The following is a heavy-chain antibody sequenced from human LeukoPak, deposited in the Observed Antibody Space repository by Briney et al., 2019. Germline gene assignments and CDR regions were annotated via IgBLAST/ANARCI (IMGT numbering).Heavy chain of an antibody. Sequence: PGGSLRLSCAASGFTFSSYGMHWVRQAPGKGLEWVAFIRYDGSNKYYADSVKGRFTISRDNSKNTLYLQMNSLRAEGTAVYYCAKDRYMVRGVMSFNWFDPWGQGTLVTVSS. CDR2: IRYDGSNK. CDR3: AKDRYMVRGVMSFNWFDP. CDR1: GFTFSSYG. V-gene: IGHV3-30*02. D-gene: IGHD3-10*01. J-gene: IGHJ5*02.